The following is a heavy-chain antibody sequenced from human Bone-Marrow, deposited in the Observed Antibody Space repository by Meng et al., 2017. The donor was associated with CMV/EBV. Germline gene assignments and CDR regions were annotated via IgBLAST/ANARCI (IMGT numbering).Heavy chain of an antibody. CDR2: IIPMLGIA. CDR3: ARGAFGGGSYWDYYYYGMDV. V-gene: IGHV1-69*10. CDR1: GGTFSSYA. J-gene: IGHJ6*02. D-gene: IGHD1-26*01. Sequence: SVKVSCKASGGTFSSYAINWVRQAPGQGLEWMGGIIPMLGIANYAQNFQDRVTITADKSTSTAYMELSSLRSEDTAVYYCARGAFGGGSYWDYYYYGMDVWGQGTTVTVSS.